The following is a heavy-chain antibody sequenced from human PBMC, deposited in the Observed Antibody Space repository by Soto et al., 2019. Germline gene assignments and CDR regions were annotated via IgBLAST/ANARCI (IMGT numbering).Heavy chain of an antibody. D-gene: IGHD3-16*01. J-gene: IGHJ4*02. V-gene: IGHV6-1*01. Sequence: PWQALSLTCVISRDSLSRISATWKSPRLSLARGLEWVRNTYYRSQSNKDYAISVDRRLTISADTPENQFAMRLNSVAPGVSSWYYCAINITSRPFDFWGQGTLVTVSS. CDR1: RDSLSRISAT. CDR3: AINITSRPFDF. CDR2: TYYRSQSNK.